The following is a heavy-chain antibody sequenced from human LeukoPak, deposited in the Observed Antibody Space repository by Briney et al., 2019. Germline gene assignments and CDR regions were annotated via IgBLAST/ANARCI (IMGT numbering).Heavy chain of an antibody. CDR1: GGTFSSYA. CDR3: ARDRIVGATTAFDV. D-gene: IGHD1-26*01. J-gene: IGHJ3*01. V-gene: IGHV1-69*13. Sequence: ASVKVSCKASGGTFSSYAISWVRQAPGQGLEWMGGIIPIFGTANYAQKFQGRVTITADELTSTAYMELSSLGSEDTAVYYCARDRIVGATTAFDVWGQGTMVTVSS. CDR2: IIPIFGTA.